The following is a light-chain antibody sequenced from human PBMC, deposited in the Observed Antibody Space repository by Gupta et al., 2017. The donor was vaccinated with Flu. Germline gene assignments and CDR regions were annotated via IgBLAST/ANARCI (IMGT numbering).Light chain of an antibody. Sequence: PASLSASIGDRVTITCQASQNISNYLNWYQQRPGKAPNLLIYDASNLETGVPARFSGSRSGTDFTFTISSLQPEDIATYYCQQYENLLLTFGGGTRVDIK. CDR1: QNISNY. V-gene: IGKV1-33*01. J-gene: IGKJ4*01. CDR2: DAS. CDR3: QQYENLLLT.